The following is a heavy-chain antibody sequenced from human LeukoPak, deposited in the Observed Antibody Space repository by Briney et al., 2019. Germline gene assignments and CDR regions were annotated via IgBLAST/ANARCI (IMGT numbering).Heavy chain of an antibody. CDR1: EYTFTGYY. J-gene: IGHJ4*02. D-gene: IGHD3-22*01. V-gene: IGHV1-2*02. CDR3: ARDDSSGYYPPPYYFCY. Sequence: GASVKVSCKASEYTFTGYYMHWVRQAPGQGLEWMGWINSNSGGTNYAQKFQGRVTMTRDTSISTAYMELSRLRSDDTAVYYCARDDSSGYYPPPYYFCYWGQGTLVTVSS. CDR2: INSNSGGT.